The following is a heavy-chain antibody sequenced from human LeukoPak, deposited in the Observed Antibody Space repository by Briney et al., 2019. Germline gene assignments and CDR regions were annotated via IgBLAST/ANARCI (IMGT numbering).Heavy chain of an antibody. D-gene: IGHD2-8*01. CDR2: IYYRGTT. J-gene: IGHJ4*02. Sequence: MSSETLSLTCSVSRGSIRHDDYYWVWIRQPPGRGLEWIGNIYYRGTTYYNPSLSSRVSISIDTSNNQFSLTVTSVIAADTAVYYCARLIVGCTDGVCYKGHVSWGQGTLVTVSS. V-gene: IGHV4-39*07. CDR1: RGSIRHDDYY. CDR3: ARLIVGCTDGVCYKGHVS.